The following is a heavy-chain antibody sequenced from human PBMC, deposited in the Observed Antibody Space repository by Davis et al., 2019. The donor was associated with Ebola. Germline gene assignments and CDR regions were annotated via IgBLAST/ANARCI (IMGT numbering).Heavy chain of an antibody. D-gene: IGHD5-24*01. V-gene: IGHV3-53*01. CDR1: GFTVSSNY. J-gene: IGHJ4*02. CDR3: ASGKRDTQFDY. Sequence: PGGSLRLSCAASGFTVSSNYMSWVRQAPGKGLEWVSVIYSGGSTYYADSVKGRFTISRDNSKNTLYLQMNSLRAEDTAVYYCASGKRDTQFDYWGQGTLVTVSS. CDR2: IYSGGST.